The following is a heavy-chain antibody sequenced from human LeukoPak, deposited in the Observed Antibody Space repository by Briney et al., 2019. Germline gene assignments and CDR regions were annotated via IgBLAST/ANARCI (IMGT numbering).Heavy chain of an antibody. Sequence: ASVKLSCTVSGYTLNELSMHWVRQAPGKGLEWMGGFDPEDGETIYAQKFQGRVTMTKDTSTDTAYMELSSLRSEDTAVYYCATYEVEAATGAEFDPWGQGTLVTVSS. V-gene: IGHV1-24*01. CDR1: GYTLNELS. D-gene: IGHD2-15*01. CDR3: ATYEVEAATGAEFDP. CDR2: FDPEDGET. J-gene: IGHJ5*02.